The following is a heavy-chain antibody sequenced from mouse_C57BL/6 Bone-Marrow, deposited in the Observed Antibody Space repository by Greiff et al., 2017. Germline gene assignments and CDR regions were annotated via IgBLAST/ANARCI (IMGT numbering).Heavy chain of an antibody. CDR1: GYTFTDYY. CDR2: INPYNGGT. D-gene: IGHD6-1*01. V-gene: IGHV1-19*01. CDR3: ARAVPLYYAMDY. Sequence: EVKLQQSGPVLVKPGASVKMSCKASGYTFTDYYMNWVKQSHGKSLEWIGVINPYNGGTSYNQKFKGKATLTVDKSSSTAYMELNSLTSEDSAVYDCARAVPLYYAMDYWGQGTSVTVSS. J-gene: IGHJ4*01.